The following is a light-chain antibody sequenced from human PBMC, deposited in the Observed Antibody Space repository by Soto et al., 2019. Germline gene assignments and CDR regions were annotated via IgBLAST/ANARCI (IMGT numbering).Light chain of an antibody. J-gene: IGKJ3*01. CDR1: QSVSIN. CDR2: GSS. Sequence: EIVLTQSPGTLSLSPGERATLSCRASQSVSINLAWHQQKPGQAPRLLNYGSSSRATGIPDRFSGSGSETDFTLTISRLEPEDFAVYYCQHYGSSPYTFGPGTRVDIK. V-gene: IGKV3-20*01. CDR3: QHYGSSPYT.